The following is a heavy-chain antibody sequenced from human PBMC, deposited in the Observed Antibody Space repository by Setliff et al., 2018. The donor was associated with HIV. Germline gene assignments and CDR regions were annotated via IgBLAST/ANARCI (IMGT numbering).Heavy chain of an antibody. D-gene: IGHD6-6*01. CDR2: IYPGDSHT. Sequence: GESLKISCETSGYSFTTHWIGWVRQMPGKGLEWMGVIYPGDSHTAYSPSFQGQVTISADKSISTAYLHWSTLKASDTATYYCARQRSIAARPNSAFDIWGQGTMVTVSS. CDR1: GYSFTTHW. CDR3: ARQRSIAARPNSAFDI. V-gene: IGHV5-51*01. J-gene: IGHJ3*02.